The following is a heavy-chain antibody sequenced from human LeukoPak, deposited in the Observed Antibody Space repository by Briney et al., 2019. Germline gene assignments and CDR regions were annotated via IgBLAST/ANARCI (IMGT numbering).Heavy chain of an antibody. D-gene: IGHD3-22*01. Sequence: SETLSLTCAVSGGSISSGGYSWSWIRQPPGKGLEWIGYIYHSGSTYYNPSLKSRVTISVDRSKNQFSLKLSSVTAADTAVYYCARAFDYYDSSGYSAGAFDIWGQGTMVTVSS. CDR3: ARAFDYYDSSGYSAGAFDI. CDR2: IYHSGST. CDR1: GGSISSGGYS. V-gene: IGHV4-30-2*01. J-gene: IGHJ3*02.